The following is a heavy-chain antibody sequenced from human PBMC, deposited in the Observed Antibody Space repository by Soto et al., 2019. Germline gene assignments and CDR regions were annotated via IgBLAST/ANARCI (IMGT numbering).Heavy chain of an antibody. CDR2: IWYDGSNK. J-gene: IGHJ4*02. CDR1: GFTFSSYG. V-gene: IGHV3-33*01. Sequence: GGSLRLSCAASGFTFSSYGMHWVRQAPGKGLEWVAVIWYDGSNKYYADSVKGRFTIPRDNSKNTLYLQMNSLRAEDTAVYYCARANIVLMVYAQEGYFDYWGQGTLVTVSS. CDR3: ARANIVLMVYAQEGYFDY. D-gene: IGHD2-8*01.